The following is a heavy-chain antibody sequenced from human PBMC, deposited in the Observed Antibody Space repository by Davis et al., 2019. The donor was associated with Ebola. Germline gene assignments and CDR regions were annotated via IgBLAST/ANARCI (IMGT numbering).Heavy chain of an antibody. J-gene: IGHJ4*02. CDR3: ATSQTGDRAIFDF. V-gene: IGHV3-23*01. CDR2: ISGSGGST. Sequence: GESLKISCAASGFTFSSYAMSWVRQTPGKGLEWVSAISGSGGSTYYAGSVEGRFTISRDNSKSTLYLQMDSLRADDTAVFFCATSQTGDRAIFDFWGQGTLVTVSS. CDR1: GFTFSSYA. D-gene: IGHD7-27*01.